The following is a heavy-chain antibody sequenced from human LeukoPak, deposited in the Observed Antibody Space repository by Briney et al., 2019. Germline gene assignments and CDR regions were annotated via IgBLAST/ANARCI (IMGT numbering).Heavy chain of an antibody. J-gene: IGHJ4*02. Sequence: GSLRLSCAASGFTFSSYAMSWIRQPPGKGLEWIGSIYYSGSTYYNPSLKSRVTISVDTSKNQFSLKLSSVTAADTAVYYCARDLHYDSSGHTKNWGQGTLVTVSS. CDR1: GFTFSSYA. CDR3: ARDLHYDSSGHTKN. D-gene: IGHD3-22*01. CDR2: IYYSGST. V-gene: IGHV4-39*07.